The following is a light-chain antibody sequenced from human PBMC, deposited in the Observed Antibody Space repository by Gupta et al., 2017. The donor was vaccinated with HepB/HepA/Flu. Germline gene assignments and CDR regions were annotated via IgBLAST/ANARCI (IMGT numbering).Light chain of an antibody. J-gene: IGKJ3*01. CDR1: QSVSSK. V-gene: IGKV3-15*01. Sequence: EIVMTQSPATLSVSPGERATLSCRASQSVSSKLAWYQQKPGQAPRLLIYGASTRATGIPARFSGSGSGTEFTLTIGSLQSEDFAVYYCQQYNNWPPFTFGPGTKVDIK. CDR3: QQYNNWPPFT. CDR2: GAS.